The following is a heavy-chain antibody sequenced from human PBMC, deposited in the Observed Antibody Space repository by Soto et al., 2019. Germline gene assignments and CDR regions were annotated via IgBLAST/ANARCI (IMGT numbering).Heavy chain of an antibody. Sequence: GASVKVSCKASGYTFTGYYMHWVRQAPGQGLEWMGWINPNSGGTNYAQKFQGWVTTTRDTSISTAYMELSRLRSDDTAVYYCARGGYFDWSNYYYYYGMDVWGQGTTVTVSS. V-gene: IGHV1-2*04. D-gene: IGHD3-9*01. CDR3: ARGGYFDWSNYYYYYGMDV. J-gene: IGHJ6*02. CDR1: GYTFTGYY. CDR2: INPNSGGT.